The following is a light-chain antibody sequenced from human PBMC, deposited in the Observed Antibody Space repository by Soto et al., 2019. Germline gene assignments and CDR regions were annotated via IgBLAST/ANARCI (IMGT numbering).Light chain of an antibody. CDR1: QSVSRY. CDR3: QHRGNWPLT. V-gene: IGKV3-11*01. CDR2: GAS. Sequence: EIVLTQSPATLSLSPGERATLSCRASQSVSRYLAWYQQKPGQAPRLLIYGASNRATGTPARFSGSGSGTDFTLTISSLEPEDFAVYYCQHRGNWPLTFGGGTKVDIK. J-gene: IGKJ4*01.